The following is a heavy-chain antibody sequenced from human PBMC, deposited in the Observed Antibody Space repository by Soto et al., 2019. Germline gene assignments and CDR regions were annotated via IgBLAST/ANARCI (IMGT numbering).Heavy chain of an antibody. CDR1: GFTFSSYA. V-gene: IGHV3-23*01. CDR3: ARDIMGNRRVVDY. CDR2: ILGSGSGT. D-gene: IGHD1-26*01. J-gene: IGHJ4*02. Sequence: PGGSLRLSCAASGFTFSSYAVSWVRQAPGKGLEWVSSILGSGSGTFYADSVKGRFTISRDNSKNTLYLQMNSLGAEDTAVYYCARDIMGNRRVVDYWGQGTLVTVSS.